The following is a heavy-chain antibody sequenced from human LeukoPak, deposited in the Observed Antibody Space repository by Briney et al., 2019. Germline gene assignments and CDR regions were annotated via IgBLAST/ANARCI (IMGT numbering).Heavy chain of an antibody. Sequence: GRSLRPACAASGLTFSNAWMSWVRHAPGKGLEWVGRIKSKTDGGTTDHAAPVKARFTISRDDSKNTLYLQMNSLKTEDTAVYYCTTALTVAFDIWGQGTMVTVSS. CDR2: IKSKTDGGTT. CDR1: GLTFSNAW. D-gene: IGHD4-17*01. V-gene: IGHV3-15*01. CDR3: TTALTVAFDI. J-gene: IGHJ3*02.